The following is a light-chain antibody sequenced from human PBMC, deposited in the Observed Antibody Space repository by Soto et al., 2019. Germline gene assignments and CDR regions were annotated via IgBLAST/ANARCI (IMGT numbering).Light chain of an antibody. Sequence: DIQMTQSPSSLSASVGDRVTITCRASQSISSYLNWYQQKPGKAPKXXIYAASSLQSGVPSRFSGSGSGTEFTLTISSLQPDDFATYYCQHYNSYSEAFGQGTKVDIK. CDR3: QHYNSYSEA. CDR2: AAS. CDR1: QSISSY. V-gene: IGKV1-39*01. J-gene: IGKJ1*01.